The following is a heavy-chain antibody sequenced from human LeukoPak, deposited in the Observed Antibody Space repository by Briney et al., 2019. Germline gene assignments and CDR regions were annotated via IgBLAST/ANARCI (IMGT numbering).Heavy chain of an antibody. V-gene: IGHV4-34*01. J-gene: IGHJ4*02. Sequence: PETLSLTCPVDGGSFGGYYWSWIRQPPGKGLEWIGEINHSGSTNYNPSLKSRVTISVDTSKNQFSLKLSSVTAADTAVYYCTRVHYDILTGSSHLDYWGQGTLVTVSS. CDR2: INHSGST. D-gene: IGHD3-9*01. CDR1: GGSFGGYY. CDR3: TRVHYDILTGSSHLDY.